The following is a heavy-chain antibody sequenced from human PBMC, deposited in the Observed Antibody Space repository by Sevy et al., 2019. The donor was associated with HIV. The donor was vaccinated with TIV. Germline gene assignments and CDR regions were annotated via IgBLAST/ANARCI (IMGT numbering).Heavy chain of an antibody. CDR1: GGSISSSSYY. J-gene: IGHJ4*02. Sequence: GSLRLSCTVSGGSISSSSYYWGWIRQPPGKGLEWIGSIYYSGSTYYNPSLKSRVTISVDTSKNQFSLKLSSVTAADTAVYYCASLPYSSPTDNFDYWGQGTLVTVSS. CDR3: ASLPYSSPTDNFDY. V-gene: IGHV4-39*01. CDR2: IYYSGST. D-gene: IGHD6-13*01.